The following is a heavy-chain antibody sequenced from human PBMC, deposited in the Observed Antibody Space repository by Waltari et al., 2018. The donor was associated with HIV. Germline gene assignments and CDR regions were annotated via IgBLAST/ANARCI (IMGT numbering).Heavy chain of an antibody. CDR2: IYHSGST. CDR1: GYSISSGYY. V-gene: IGHV4-38-2*02. D-gene: IGHD3-16*01. CDR3: ARVGLFMIQENWFDP. J-gene: IGHJ5*02. Sequence: QVQLQESGPGLVKPSETLSLTCTVSGYSISSGYYWGWIRQPPGKGLEWIGSIYHSGSTYYNPSLKSLVTISVDTSKNQFSLKLSSVTAADTAVYYCARVGLFMIQENWFDPWGQGTLVTVSS.